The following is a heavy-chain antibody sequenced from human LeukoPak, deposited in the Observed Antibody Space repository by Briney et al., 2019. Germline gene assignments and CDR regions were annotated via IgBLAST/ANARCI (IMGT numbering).Heavy chain of an antibody. CDR2: ISGSGGST. Sequence: GGSLRLSCAASGLTFSIYAMSWVRQAPGKGLEWVSAISGSGGSTYYADSVKGRFTISRDKSKNTLYLQMNSLRAEDTAVYYCAKDPEGNRDYWGQGTLVTVSS. J-gene: IGHJ4*02. CDR3: AKDPEGNRDY. D-gene: IGHD1-14*01. CDR1: GLTFSIYA. V-gene: IGHV3-23*01.